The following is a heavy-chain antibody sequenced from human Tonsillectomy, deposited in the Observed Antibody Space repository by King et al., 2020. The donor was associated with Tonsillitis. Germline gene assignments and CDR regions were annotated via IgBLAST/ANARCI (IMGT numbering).Heavy chain of an antibody. CDR3: ARMWEWIPDY. CDR2: IYYSGST. Sequence: VQLQESGPGLVKPSETLSLTCTVSGGSVSSGSYYWSWIRQTPGKGLEWIGYIYYSGSTNDNPSLKSRVTISVDTSKNQFSLKLSSVTAADTSVYYCARMWEWIPDYWGQGTLVTVSS. J-gene: IGHJ4*02. D-gene: IGHD1-26*01. V-gene: IGHV4-61*01. CDR1: GGSVSSGSYY.